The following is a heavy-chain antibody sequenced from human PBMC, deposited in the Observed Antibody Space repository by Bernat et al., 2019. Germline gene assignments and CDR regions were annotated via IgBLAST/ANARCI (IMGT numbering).Heavy chain of an antibody. D-gene: IGHD2-2*01. J-gene: IGHJ4*02. CDR2: ISSSSSYI. V-gene: IGHV3-21*01. CDR3: EGYCSSTGCAMGGDY. Sequence: EVQLVESGGGLVKPGGSLRLSCAASGFTFSSYSMNWVRQAPGKGLEWVSSISSSSSYIYYADSVKGRFTISRDNAKNALSLQMNSLRAEDTAVYYCEGYCSSTGCAMGGDYWGQGTRVTVSS. CDR1: GFTFSSYS.